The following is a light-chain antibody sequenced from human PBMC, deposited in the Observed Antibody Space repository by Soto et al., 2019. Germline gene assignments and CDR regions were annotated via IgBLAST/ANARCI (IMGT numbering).Light chain of an antibody. CDR2: DAS. V-gene: IGKV1-5*01. Sequence: IQLAQSGSTLCGFGGASVSLTSRASQSISSWLAWYQQKPGKAPKLLIYDASSLESGVPSRFSGSGSGTEFTLTISSLQPDDFATYYCQQYNSYSQTIGQGTKV. CDR1: QSISSW. J-gene: IGKJ1*01. CDR3: QQYNSYSQT.